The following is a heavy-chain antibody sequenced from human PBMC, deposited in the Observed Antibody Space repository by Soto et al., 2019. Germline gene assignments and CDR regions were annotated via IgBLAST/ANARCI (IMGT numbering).Heavy chain of an antibody. CDR3: ARAGNLQYSSSSPFNYYYYVMDV. J-gene: IGHJ6*02. D-gene: IGHD6-6*01. V-gene: IGHV1-58*01. CDR2: IAVGSGNT. Sequence: SVKVSCKASGFTFTSSAVQWVRQARGQRLEWIGWIAVGSGNTNYAQKFQERVTITRDMSTRTAYMELSSLRSEDTAVYYCARAGNLQYSSSSPFNYYYYVMDVWGQGTTVTVSS. CDR1: GFTFTSSA.